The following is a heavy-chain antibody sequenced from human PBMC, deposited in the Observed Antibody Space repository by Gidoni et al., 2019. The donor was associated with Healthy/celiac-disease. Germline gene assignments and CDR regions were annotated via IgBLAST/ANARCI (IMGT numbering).Heavy chain of an antibody. Sequence: QVQLQESGPGLVKPSETLSLTCTVSGGSISSYYWSWIRQPPGKGLAWIGYISYSGRTNYTPSLKSRVTIAVDTSTNQFSLKLSSVTAADTAVYYCARDGGSYLDYWGQGTLVTVSS. CDR2: ISYSGRT. CDR3: ARDGGSYLDY. D-gene: IGHD1-26*01. V-gene: IGHV4-59*01. CDR1: GGSISSYY. J-gene: IGHJ4*02.